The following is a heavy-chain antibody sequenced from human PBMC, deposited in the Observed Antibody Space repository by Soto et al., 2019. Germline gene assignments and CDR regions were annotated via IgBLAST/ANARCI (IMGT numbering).Heavy chain of an antibody. CDR2: IHPAGQPI. CDR3: ARRGST. CDR1: GFTFSSSE. J-gene: IGHJ3*01. Sequence: EVQLVESGGGLVQPGGSLRLSCVASGFTFSSSEMYWVRQAPGKGLEWVSYIHPAGQPIFFADSVKGRFTISRDNAKKSVYLQMNSLSAEETAVYYCARRGSTWGQGTMVTVSS. V-gene: IGHV3-48*03. D-gene: IGHD2-2*01.